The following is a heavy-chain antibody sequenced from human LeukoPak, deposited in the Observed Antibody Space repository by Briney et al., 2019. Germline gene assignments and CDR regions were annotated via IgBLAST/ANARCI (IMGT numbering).Heavy chain of an antibody. D-gene: IGHD6-13*01. CDR3: AKDRGSYSSSPNWFDL. J-gene: IGHJ5*02. CDR1: GFTFSSYA. Sequence: GGSLRLSCSASGFTFSSYAMHWVRQAPGKGLEWVSAISGSGGSTYYADSVKGRFTISRDNSKNTLYLQMNSLRAEDTAVYYCAKDRGSYSSSPNWFDLWGQGTLVTVSS. V-gene: IGHV3-23*01. CDR2: ISGSGGST.